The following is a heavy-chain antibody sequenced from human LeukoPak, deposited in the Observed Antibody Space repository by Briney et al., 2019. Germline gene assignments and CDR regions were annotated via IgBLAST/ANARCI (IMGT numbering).Heavy chain of an antibody. CDR2: ISDYNGNT. V-gene: IGHV1-18*01. D-gene: IGHD3-3*01. CDR1: GYTFTSYG. Sequence: ASVKVSCKASGYTFTSYGISWVRQAPGQGLEWMGWISDYNGNTNYAQKLQGRVTMTTDTSTSTAYMELRSLRSDDTAVYYCAKTTYDFWSGYYGGYSSDYWGQGTLVTVSS. J-gene: IGHJ4*02. CDR3: AKTTYDFWSGYYGGYSSDY.